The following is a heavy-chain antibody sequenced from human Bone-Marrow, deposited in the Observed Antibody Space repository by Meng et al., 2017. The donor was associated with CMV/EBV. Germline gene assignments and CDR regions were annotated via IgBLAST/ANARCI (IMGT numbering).Heavy chain of an antibody. D-gene: IGHD2-2*01. Sequence: GSLRLSCTVSGYSISSGYYWGWIRQPPGKGLEWIGNIYHSGSTYYNPSLKSRVTISVDTSKNQFSLKLSSVTAADTAVYYCARDLVVVVPADNYYYYYGMDVWGQGTLVTVSS. CDR3: ARDLVVVVPADNYYYYYGMDV. CDR2: IYHSGST. J-gene: IGHJ6*02. CDR1: GYSISSGYY. V-gene: IGHV4-38-2*02.